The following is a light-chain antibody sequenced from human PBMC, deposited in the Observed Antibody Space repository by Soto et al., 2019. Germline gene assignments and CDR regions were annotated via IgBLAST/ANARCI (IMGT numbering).Light chain of an antibody. CDR3: QHLHSYPLT. CDR1: QDIRSY. J-gene: IGKJ4*01. V-gene: IGKV1-9*01. CDR2: AAS. Sequence: DIQLTQSPSFLSASVGDRVTITCRASQDIRSYLAWYQQKPGKAPNLLIYAASTLQSGVPSRFGGSGSGTEFTLTISSLQPEDFASYYCQHLHSYPLTFGGGTKVEI.